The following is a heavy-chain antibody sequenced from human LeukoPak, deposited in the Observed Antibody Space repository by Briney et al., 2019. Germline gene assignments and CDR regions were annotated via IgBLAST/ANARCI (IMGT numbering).Heavy chain of an antibody. D-gene: IGHD3-16*01. J-gene: IGHJ4*02. CDR2: IYWNDDK. V-gene: IGHV2-5*01. Sequence: SGPTLVNPTQTLTLTCTFSGFSLITIGVGVGWIRQPPGKALEWLALIYWNDDKRYSPSLKSRLTITKDTSKNQVVLTLTNMDPVDTATYYCAHSFGGATRFDYWGQGTLVTVSS. CDR1: GFSLITIGVG. CDR3: AHSFGGATRFDY.